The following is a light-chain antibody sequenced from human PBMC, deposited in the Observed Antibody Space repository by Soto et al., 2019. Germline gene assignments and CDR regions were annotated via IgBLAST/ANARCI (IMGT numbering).Light chain of an antibody. Sequence: SYELTQPPSVSMSPGQTATITCSGDNLGDRYAYWYQQKPGRSPIVVIYQDRKRPSEIPERFSGSNSGNTATLTISGTQAMDEADYYCQTWDGGTRVIFGGGTKLTVL. J-gene: IGLJ2*01. V-gene: IGLV3-1*01. CDR3: QTWDGGTRVI. CDR1: NLGDRY. CDR2: QDR.